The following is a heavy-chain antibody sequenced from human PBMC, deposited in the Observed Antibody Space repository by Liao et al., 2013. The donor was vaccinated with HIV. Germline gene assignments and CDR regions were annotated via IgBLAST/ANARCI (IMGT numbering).Heavy chain of an antibody. CDR2: NNHRGNT. Sequence: QVQLQQWGAGLLKPSETLSLTCAVYGGSFTDYYWNWIRQSPGKGLEWIGENNHRGNTNYNPSLESRVTISVDTSRNQFSLRLSSVTAADTAVYFCARSQTKGWYPSGLYFDYWGQGTLVTVSS. CDR3: ARSQTKGWYPSGLYFDY. D-gene: IGHD6-19*01. CDR1: GGSFTDYY. J-gene: IGHJ4*02. V-gene: IGHV4-34*01.